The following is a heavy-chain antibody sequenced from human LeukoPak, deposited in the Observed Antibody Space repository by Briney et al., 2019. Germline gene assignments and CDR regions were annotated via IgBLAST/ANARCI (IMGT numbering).Heavy chain of an antibody. J-gene: IGHJ4*02. CDR2: INPNSGGT. CDR3: ARVGYCSGGSCYSGTFDY. D-gene: IGHD2-15*01. Sequence: ASVTVSCKASGYIFTAYYMHWVRQAPGQGLEWMGWINPNSGGTNYAQKFQGRVTMTRDTSISTAYMELSRLRSDDTAVYYCARVGYCSGGSCYSGTFDYWGQGTLVTVSS. CDR1: GYIFTAYY. V-gene: IGHV1-2*02.